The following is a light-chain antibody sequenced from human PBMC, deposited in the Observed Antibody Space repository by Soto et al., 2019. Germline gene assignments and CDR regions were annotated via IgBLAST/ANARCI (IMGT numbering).Light chain of an antibody. CDR2: KAF. J-gene: IGKJ2*01. V-gene: IGKV1-5*03. Sequence: DIQMTQSPSTLSASVGDRVTITCRASQSISSWLAWYQQKPGKAPKLLIYKAFSLESGVPSRFIGSGSGTEFTLTISSLQPDDFATYYCQQYNSYPMYTFGQGTKLYIK. CDR1: QSISSW. CDR3: QQYNSYPMYT.